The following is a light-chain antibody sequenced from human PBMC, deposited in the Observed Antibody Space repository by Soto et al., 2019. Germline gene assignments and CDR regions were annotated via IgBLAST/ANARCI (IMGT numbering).Light chain of an antibody. CDR2: GAS. V-gene: IGKV3-15*01. J-gene: IGKJ1*01. CDR3: QQYDNWPGT. CDR1: QSVSNK. Sequence: EMVLTQSPGTLSLSPGERATLSCRASQSVSNKLAWYQQKPGQAPRLLIYGASTGATGIPPRFSGSGSGTQFTLTISSLQSEDFAVYYCQQYDNWPGTFGQGTKVDI.